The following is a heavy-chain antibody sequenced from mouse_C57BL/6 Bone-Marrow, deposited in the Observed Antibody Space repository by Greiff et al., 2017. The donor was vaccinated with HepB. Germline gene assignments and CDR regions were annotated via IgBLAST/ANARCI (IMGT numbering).Heavy chain of an antibody. V-gene: IGHV1-54*01. CDR1: GYAFTNSL. CDR2: INPGSGGT. CDR3: ARYSSGLEYFDY. D-gene: IGHD3-2*02. Sequence: QVQLQQSGAELVRPGPSVKVSCKASGYAFTNSLIEWVKQRPGPGLEWIGVINPGSGGTNYNEKFKGKATLTADKSSSPAYIQLSSLTSEDSAVYFCARYSSGLEYFDYWGQGTTLTVSS. J-gene: IGHJ2*01.